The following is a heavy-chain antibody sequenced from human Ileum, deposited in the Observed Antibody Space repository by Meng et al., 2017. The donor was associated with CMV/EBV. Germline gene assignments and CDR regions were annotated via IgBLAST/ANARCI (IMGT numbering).Heavy chain of an antibody. CDR3: ARVHCSSTSCYNGMDV. J-gene: IGHJ6*02. CDR2: IYYSGST. CDR1: GGSFSGYY. D-gene: IGHD2-2*02. V-gene: IGHV4-59*01. Sequence: SETLSLTCAVYGGSFSGYYWSWIRQPPGKGLEWIGYIYYSGSTNYNPSLKSRVTISVDTSKNQFSLKLSSVTAADTAVYYCARVHCSSTSCYNGMDVWGQGTTVTGAS.